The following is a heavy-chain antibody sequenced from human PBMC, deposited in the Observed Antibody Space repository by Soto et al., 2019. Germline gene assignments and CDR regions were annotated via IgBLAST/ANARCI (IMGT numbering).Heavy chain of an antibody. CDR2: ISAYNGNT. J-gene: IGHJ4*02. Sequence: QVQLVQSGAEVKKPGASVKVSCKASGYTFTSYGISWVRQAPGQGLEWMGWISAYNGNTNYAQKLQGRVTMTTDTSTSTAYMGLRSLRSDDTAVYYCARDLRQVGATTVCAYWGQGTLVTVSS. V-gene: IGHV1-18*01. CDR3: ARDLRQVGATTVCAY. D-gene: IGHD1-26*01. CDR1: GYTFTSYG.